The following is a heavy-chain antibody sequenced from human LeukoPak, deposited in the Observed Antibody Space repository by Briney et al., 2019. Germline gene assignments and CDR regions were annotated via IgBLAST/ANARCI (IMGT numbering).Heavy chain of an antibody. Sequence: RASETLSLTCTVSGGSISSGSYYWSWIRQPAGKGLEWIGRIYTSGSTNYNPSLKSRVTISVDTSKNQFSLKLSSVTAADTAVYYCAGTSARGVEMATRRYYYYYMDVWGKGTTVTISS. D-gene: IGHD5-24*01. V-gene: IGHV4-61*02. CDR2: IYTSGST. CDR3: AGTSARGVEMATRRYYYYYMDV. CDR1: GGSISSGSYY. J-gene: IGHJ6*03.